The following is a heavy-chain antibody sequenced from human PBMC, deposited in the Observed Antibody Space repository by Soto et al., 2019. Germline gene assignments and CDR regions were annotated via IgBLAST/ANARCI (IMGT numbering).Heavy chain of an antibody. CDR2: ISGSGGST. D-gene: IGHD5-18*01. CDR1: GFTFSSYA. CDR3: AKGSIGGYDY. V-gene: IGHV3-23*01. J-gene: IGHJ4*02. Sequence: GGSLRLSCAASGFTFSSYAMSWVRQAPGKGLEWVSAISGSGGSTSYADSVKCRFTISRDNSKNTLYLQMNSLRAEDTAVYYCAKGSIGGYDYWGQGTLVTVSS.